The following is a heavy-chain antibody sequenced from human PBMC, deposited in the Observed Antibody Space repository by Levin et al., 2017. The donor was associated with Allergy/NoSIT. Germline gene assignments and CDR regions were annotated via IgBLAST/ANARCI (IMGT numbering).Heavy chain of an antibody. CDR3: AKDDGFKWEIREDFDY. V-gene: IGHV3-23*01. CDR1: GFTFSTYP. J-gene: IGHJ4*02. D-gene: IGHD1-26*01. Sequence: LSLTCAASGFTFSTYPMSWVRQAPGKGLEWVSTISASSDATYYADSVKGRFTISRDNSKNTLYLQMNSLRAEDTAVFYCAKDDGFKWEIREDFDYWGQGTLVTVSS. CDR2: ISASSDAT.